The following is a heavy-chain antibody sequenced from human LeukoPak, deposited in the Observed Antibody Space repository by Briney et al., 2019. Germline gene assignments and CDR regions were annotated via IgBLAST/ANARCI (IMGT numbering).Heavy chain of an antibody. CDR3: ARVEGFLEWLNAFDI. CDR1: GGTFSSYA. Sequence: ASVKVSCKASGGTFSSYAISWVRQAPGQGLEWMGRIIPIFGTANYAQKFQGRVTITADESTSTAYMELSSLRSEDTAVYYCARVEGFLEWLNAFDIWGQGTMVTVSS. V-gene: IGHV1-69*15. J-gene: IGHJ3*02. D-gene: IGHD3-3*01. CDR2: IIPIFGTA.